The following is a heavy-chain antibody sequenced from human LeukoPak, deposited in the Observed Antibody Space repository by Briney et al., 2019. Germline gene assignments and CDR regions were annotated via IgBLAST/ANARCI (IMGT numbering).Heavy chain of an antibody. CDR3: ANEIRPNDY. Sequence: GGSLRLSCAASGFYFSSYSMNWVRQAPGKGLEWVSAISISGTKTYYADSVKGRFTISRDNSKNTLYLQMYSLRAEDTAVYYCANEIRPNDYWGQGTLVTVSS. CDR1: GFYFSSYS. CDR2: ISISGTKT. D-gene: IGHD4-17*01. J-gene: IGHJ4*02. V-gene: IGHV3-23*01.